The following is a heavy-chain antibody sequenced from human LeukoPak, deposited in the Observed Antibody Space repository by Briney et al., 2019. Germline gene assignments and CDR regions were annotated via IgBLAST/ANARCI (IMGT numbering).Heavy chain of an antibody. CDR3: AIFDITGTLGGSGYYYMDV. CDR1: GYTFTSYD. Sequence: GASVKVSCKASGYTFTSYDINWVRQATGQGLEWMGWMNPNSGNTGYAQKFQGRVTMTRNTSISTAYMELSSLRSEDTAVYYCAIFDITGTLGGSGYYYMDVWGKGTTVTVSS. CDR2: MNPNSGNT. V-gene: IGHV1-8*01. J-gene: IGHJ6*03. D-gene: IGHD1-20*01.